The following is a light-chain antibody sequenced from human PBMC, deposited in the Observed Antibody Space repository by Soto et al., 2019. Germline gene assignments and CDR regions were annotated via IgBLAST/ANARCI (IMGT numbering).Light chain of an antibody. CDR3: QQYETFSGT. CDR1: QSVSGW. Sequence: IHMTQAPSTLSASVWDTVTFTCRSIQSVSGWLAWYQQKPGEAHQLLIYDCYALPRGVPSRFSGRGSGTTFTLTIASLQPDDFATYYCQQYETFSGTFGPGTQV. CDR2: DCY. J-gene: IGKJ1*01. V-gene: IGKV1-5*01.